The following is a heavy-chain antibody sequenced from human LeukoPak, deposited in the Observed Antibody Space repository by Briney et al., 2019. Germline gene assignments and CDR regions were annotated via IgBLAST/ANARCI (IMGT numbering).Heavy chain of an antibody. D-gene: IGHD3-3*01. CDR3: ARGFTYYDFWSATGDWFDP. CDR1: GGSISSSNYF. J-gene: IGHJ5*02. CDR2: IYYTGST. Sequence: SETLSLTCTVSGGSISSSNYFWGWIRQPPGKGLEWIGNIYYTGSTYYSPSLKSRVTISLDMSNNQFSLKLTSVTAADTALYYCARGFTYYDFWSATGDWFDPWGQGTLVTVSS. V-gene: IGHV4-39*07.